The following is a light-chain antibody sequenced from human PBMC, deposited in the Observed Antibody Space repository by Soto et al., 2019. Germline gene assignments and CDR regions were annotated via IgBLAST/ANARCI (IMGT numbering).Light chain of an antibody. V-gene: IGLV2-11*01. CDR2: DVI. Sequence: QSVLTQPRSVSGSPGQTVTISCTGTSSDVGEYNYVSWYQKYPGKAPKVMIYDVIKRPSGVPERLSGAKSGNTASLTISGLQGEDEADYYCSSYGGTYSFGVLFGGGTKLTVL. CDR1: SSDVGEYNY. CDR3: SSYGGTYSFGVL. J-gene: IGLJ2*01.